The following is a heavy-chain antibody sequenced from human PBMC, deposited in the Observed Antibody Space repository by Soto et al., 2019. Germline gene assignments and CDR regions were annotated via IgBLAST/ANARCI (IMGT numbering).Heavy chain of an antibody. CDR3: ARGQYCSGGSCPSYYYYGMDV. CDR2: INSDGSST. V-gene: IGHV3-74*01. J-gene: IGHJ6*02. Sequence: EVQLVESGGGLVQPGGSLRLSCAASGFTFSSYWMHWVRQAPGKGLVWVSRINSDGSSTSYADSVKGRFTISRDNAKNTLYLQMNSLRAEDTAVYYCARGQYCSGGSCPSYYYYGMDVWGQGTTVTVSS. CDR1: GFTFSSYW. D-gene: IGHD2-15*01.